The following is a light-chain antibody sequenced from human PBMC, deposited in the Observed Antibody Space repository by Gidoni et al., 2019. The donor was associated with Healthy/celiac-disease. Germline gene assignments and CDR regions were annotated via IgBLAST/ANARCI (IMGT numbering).Light chain of an antibody. CDR2: YDS. V-gene: IGLV3-21*04. J-gene: IGLJ3*02. CDR3: QVWDSSSDHPV. Sequence: SYVLTPPPSVSVAPGKTARSTCGGNNIGSKSVHGFQQKPGQAPVLVIYYDSDRPSGIPERFSGSNSGNTATLTISRVEAGDEADYYCQVWDSSSDHPVFGGGTKLTVL. CDR1: NIGSKS.